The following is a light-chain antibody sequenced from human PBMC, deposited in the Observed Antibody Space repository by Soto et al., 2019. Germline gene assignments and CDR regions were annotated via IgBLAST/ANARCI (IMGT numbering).Light chain of an antibody. CDR2: HTS. Sequence: IVMTQSPATLSVPPGEGATLSCRVIQSIRSNLAWYQQRPGQAPRLLVYHTSNRATGIPDRFSASGSGTDFTLTISRLEPEDFAVYYCQQYESSPRTFGQGTKVDIK. CDR1: QSIRSN. CDR3: QQYESSPRT. V-gene: IGKV3D-15*01. J-gene: IGKJ1*01.